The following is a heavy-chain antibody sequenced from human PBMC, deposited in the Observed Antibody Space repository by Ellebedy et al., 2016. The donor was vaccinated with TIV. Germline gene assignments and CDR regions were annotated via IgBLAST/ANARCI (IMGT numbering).Heavy chain of an antibody. CDR1: GFTFSSYA. CDR3: ARQYTSGWHQDF. CDR2: IWYDGSTK. V-gene: IGHV3-33*01. D-gene: IGHD6-19*01. Sequence: GESLKISXAASGFTFSSYAMHWVRQAPGKGLEGVAVIWYDGSTKYYADSVKGRFTISRDNSKNTLYLQMDSLRAEDAAVYYCARQYTSGWHQDFWGQGTLVTVSS. J-gene: IGHJ4*02.